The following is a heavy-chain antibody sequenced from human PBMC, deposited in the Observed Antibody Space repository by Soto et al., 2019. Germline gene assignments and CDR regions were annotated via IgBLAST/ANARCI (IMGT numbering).Heavy chain of an antibody. CDR3: AREDDDSSGWYRPLDAFDI. D-gene: IGHD6-19*01. CDR2: INSDGSST. Sequence: GGSLRLSCAASGFTFSSYWMHWVRQAPGKGLVWVSRINSDGSSTSYADSVKGRFTISRDNAKNTLYLQMNSLRAEDTAVYYCAREDDDSSGWYRPLDAFDIWGQGTMVTVSS. J-gene: IGHJ3*02. V-gene: IGHV3-74*01. CDR1: GFTFSSYW.